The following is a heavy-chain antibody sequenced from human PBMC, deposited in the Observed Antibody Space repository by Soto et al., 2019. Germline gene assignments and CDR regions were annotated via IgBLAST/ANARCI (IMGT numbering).Heavy chain of an antibody. D-gene: IGHD3-3*01. CDR2: IYYSGST. V-gene: IGHV4-31*03. Sequence: QVQLQESGPGLVKPSQTLSLTCTVSGGSISSGGYYWSWIRQHPGKGLEWIGDIYYSGSTYYNPSLKSRVTISVDTSKNQFSLKLSSVTAADTAVYYCARGVRLLEWLTIPYGGFDPWGQGTLVTVSS. CDR3: ARGVRLLEWLTIPYGGFDP. J-gene: IGHJ5*02. CDR1: GGSISSGGYY.